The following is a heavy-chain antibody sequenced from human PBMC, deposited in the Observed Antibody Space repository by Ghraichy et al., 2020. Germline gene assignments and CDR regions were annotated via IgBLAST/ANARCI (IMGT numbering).Heavy chain of an antibody. D-gene: IGHD2-15*01. CDR3: ARDRCSGGSCYDY. Sequence: LSLTCAASGFTFSSYSMNWVRQAPGKGLEWVSSISSSSSYIYYADSVKGRFTISRDNAKNSLYLQMNSLRAEDTAVYYCARDRCSGGSCYDYWGQGTLVTVSS. CDR2: ISSSSSYI. V-gene: IGHV3-21*01. CDR1: GFTFSSYS. J-gene: IGHJ4*02.